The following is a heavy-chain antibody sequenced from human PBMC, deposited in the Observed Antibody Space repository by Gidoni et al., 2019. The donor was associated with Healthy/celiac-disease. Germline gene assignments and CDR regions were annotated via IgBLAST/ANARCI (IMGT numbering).Heavy chain of an antibody. CDR3: AKEGGSSWYESRYYFDY. V-gene: IGHV3-23*04. Sequence: EVQLVESGGGLVQPGGSLRLSCAASGFTFSSYAMSWVRQAPGKGLEWVSASSGSGGSTYYADSVKGRFTISRDNSKNTLYLQMNSLRAEYTAVYYCAKEGGSSWYESRYYFDYWGQGTLVTVSS. CDR1: GFTFSSYA. CDR2: SSGSGGST. D-gene: IGHD6-13*01. J-gene: IGHJ4*02.